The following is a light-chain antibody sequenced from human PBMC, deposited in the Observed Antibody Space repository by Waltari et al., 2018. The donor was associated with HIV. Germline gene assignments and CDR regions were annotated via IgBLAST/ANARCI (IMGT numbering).Light chain of an antibody. J-gene: IGLJ3*02. Sequence: QSALTQPPSASGSPEQSVTIPCPGTSSDVGGYTYVSWYQQHPGKAPKLMIYEVSKRPSGVPDLFAGSKSGNTASLTVAGLQAEDEADYYCNSYAGSNNWVFGGGTKLTVL. CDR3: NSYAGSNNWV. V-gene: IGLV2-8*01. CDR1: SSDVGGYTY. CDR2: EVS.